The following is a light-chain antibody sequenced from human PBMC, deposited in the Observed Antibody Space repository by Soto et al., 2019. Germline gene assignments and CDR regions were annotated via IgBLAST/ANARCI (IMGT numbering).Light chain of an antibody. V-gene: IGKV3-15*01. CDR1: QSVSNN. J-gene: IGKJ1*01. Sequence: EIVMTQSPATLSVSPGERATLSCRASQSVSNNLAWYQQKPGQAPRLLSYGASTRATGIPARFSGSGSGTEFTLTISSLLSEDFAVYYCQQYNNWPRTFGQGTKVEIK. CDR2: GAS. CDR3: QQYNNWPRT.